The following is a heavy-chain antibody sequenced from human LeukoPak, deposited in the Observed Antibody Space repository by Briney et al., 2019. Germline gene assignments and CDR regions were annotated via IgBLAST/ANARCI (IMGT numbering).Heavy chain of an antibody. V-gene: IGHV1-2*02. CDR1: GYTFTGYY. D-gene: IGHD1-26*01. CDR3: ARGSYQIPTEFDY. J-gene: IGHJ4*02. CDR2: INPNSGGT. Sequence: ASVKVSCKASGYTFTGYYMHWVRQAPGQGLEWMGWINPNSGGTNYAQKFQGRATMTRNTSISTAYMDLSRLRSDDTAVYYCARGSYQIPTEFDYWGQGTLVTVSS.